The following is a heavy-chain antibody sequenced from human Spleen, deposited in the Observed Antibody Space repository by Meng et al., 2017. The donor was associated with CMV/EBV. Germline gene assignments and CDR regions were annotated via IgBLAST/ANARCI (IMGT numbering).Heavy chain of an antibody. CDR2: IYFTGST. CDR3: AKDIRATVVTPGDY. D-gene: IGHD4-23*01. V-gene: IGHV4-39*07. Sequence: GSLRLSCTVSGGSISTSTYYWGWIRQPPGKGLEWIGTIYFTGSTYYTPSLKSRVTISVDTSKNHFSLKLSSVTAADTAVYYCAKDIRATVVTPGDYWGQGTLVTVSS. J-gene: IGHJ4*02. CDR1: GGSISTSTYY.